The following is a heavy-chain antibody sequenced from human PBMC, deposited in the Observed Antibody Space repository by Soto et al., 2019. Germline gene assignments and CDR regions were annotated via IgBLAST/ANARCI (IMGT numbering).Heavy chain of an antibody. Sequence: GGSLRLSCAASGFTFSSYWMSWVRQAPGKGLEWVANIKQDGSEKYNVDSVKGRFTISRDNAKNSLYLQMNSLRAEDTAVYYCAREVGSSWYYYYGMDVWGQGTTVTVSS. CDR2: IKQDGSEK. J-gene: IGHJ6*02. CDR3: AREVGSSWYYYYGMDV. V-gene: IGHV3-7*05. CDR1: GFTFSSYW. D-gene: IGHD6-13*01.